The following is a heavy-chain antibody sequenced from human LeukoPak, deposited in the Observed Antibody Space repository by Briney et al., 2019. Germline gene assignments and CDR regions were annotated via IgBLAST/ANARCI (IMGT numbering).Heavy chain of an antibody. Sequence: SETLSLTCAVSGYSISGGYYWGWIRQSPEKGVEWIGSMYHSGSTYYNPSLKSRVTISVDTSKNQFSLKLSSVTAADTAVYYCARVCGGDCLNAFDMWGQGTMVTVSS. D-gene: IGHD2-21*01. CDR1: GYSISGGYY. J-gene: IGHJ3*02. CDR2: MYHSGST. CDR3: ARVCGGDCLNAFDM. V-gene: IGHV4-38-2*01.